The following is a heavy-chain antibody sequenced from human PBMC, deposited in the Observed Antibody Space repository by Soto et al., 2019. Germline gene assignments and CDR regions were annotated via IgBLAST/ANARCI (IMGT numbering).Heavy chain of an antibody. Sequence: SETLSLTCTVSGGSISSGGYYWSWIRQHAGKGLEWIGYIYYSGSTYYNPSLKSRVTISVDTSKNQFSLKLSSVTAADTAVYYCARVWPGIAARLSFDPWGQGTLVTVSS. CDR2: IYYSGST. J-gene: IGHJ5*02. D-gene: IGHD6-6*01. CDR3: ARVWPGIAARLSFDP. V-gene: IGHV4-31*03. CDR1: GGSISSGGYY.